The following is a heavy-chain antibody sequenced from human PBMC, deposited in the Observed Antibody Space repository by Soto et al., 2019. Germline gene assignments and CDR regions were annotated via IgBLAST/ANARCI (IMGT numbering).Heavy chain of an antibody. V-gene: IGHV3-74*01. CDR1: GFTFSSYW. J-gene: IGHJ4*02. Sequence: EVQLVESGGGLVQPGGSLRLSCAASGFTFSSYWMHWVRQAPGKGLVWVSRINSDGSSTSYADSVKGRFTISRDNAKNTLYLQMTSRRAXXXXXXXXXXXXAGPTAIGYWGQGTLVTVSS. CDR2: INSDGSST. CDR3: XXXXAGPTAIGY.